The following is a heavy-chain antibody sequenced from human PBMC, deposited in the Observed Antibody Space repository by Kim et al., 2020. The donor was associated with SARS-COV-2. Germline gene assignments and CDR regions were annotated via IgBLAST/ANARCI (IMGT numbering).Heavy chain of an antibody. Sequence: SETLSLTCAVYGGSFSENYWTWVRQPPGKGLQWIGEVNHIGKTNYNPSLKSRVTISVDTSKNQFSLKVRSVTAADSGVFYCVRGHRFSSIGVQFYIYENGMDVWGQGTTVTVSS. J-gene: IGHJ6*02. CDR1: GGSFSENY. D-gene: IGHD3-3*01. CDR2: VNHIGKT. CDR3: VRGHRFSSIGVQFYIYENGMDV. V-gene: IGHV4-34*01.